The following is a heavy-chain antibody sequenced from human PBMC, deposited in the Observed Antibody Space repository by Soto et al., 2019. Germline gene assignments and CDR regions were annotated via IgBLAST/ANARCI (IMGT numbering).Heavy chain of an antibody. V-gene: IGHV3-30-3*01. Sequence: PGGSLRLSCTASGFTFSHYAIHWVRQAPGKGLEWVAVISYDGNNKHYAGSVKGRFTISRANSNNTVYLQMSSLRPEDTAVYYCARDDYRYSSGWSRFWGQGTLVTVSS. CDR2: ISYDGNNK. J-gene: IGHJ4*02. CDR1: GFTFSHYA. CDR3: ARDDYRYSSGWSRF. D-gene: IGHD2-15*01.